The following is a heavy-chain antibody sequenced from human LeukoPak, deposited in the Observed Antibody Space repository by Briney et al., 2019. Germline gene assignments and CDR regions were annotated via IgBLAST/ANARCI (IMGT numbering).Heavy chain of an antibody. CDR1: GYTFTGYY. CDR3: ASDPRFNYGAGWFDP. J-gene: IGHJ5*02. V-gene: IGHV1-2*02. D-gene: IGHD4-17*01. CDR2: INPNSGGT. Sequence: AASVKVSCKASGYTFTGYYMHWVRQAPGQGLEWMGWINPNSGGTNYAQKFQGRVTMTRDTSISTAYMELSRLRSDDTAVYYCASDPRFNYGAGWFDPWGQGTLVTASS.